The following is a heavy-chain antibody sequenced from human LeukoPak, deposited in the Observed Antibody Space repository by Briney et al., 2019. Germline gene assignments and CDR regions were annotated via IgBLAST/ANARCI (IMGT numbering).Heavy chain of an antibody. Sequence: PGGSLRLSCAASGFTFSSYAMHWVRQAPGKGLEWVAVISYDGSNKCYADSVKGRFTISRDNSKNTLYLQMNSLRAEDTAVYYCARDSRSAGTHYDAFDIWGQGTMVTVSS. J-gene: IGHJ3*02. CDR1: GFTFSSYA. CDR3: ARDSRSAGTHYDAFDI. CDR2: ISYDGSNK. D-gene: IGHD6-19*01. V-gene: IGHV3-30*04.